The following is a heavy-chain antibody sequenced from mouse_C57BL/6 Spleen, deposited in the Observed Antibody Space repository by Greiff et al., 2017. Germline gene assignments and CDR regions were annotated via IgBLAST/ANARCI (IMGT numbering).Heavy chain of an antibody. CDR3: ARGTPGHYFDY. J-gene: IGHJ2*01. CDR1: GYTFTSYW. CDR2: IDPSDSET. D-gene: IGHD3-3*01. V-gene: IGHV1-52*01. Sequence: SSVNLSCKASGYTFTSYWMHWVKQRPIQGLEWIGNIDPSDSETHYNQKFKDKATLTVDKSSSTAYMQLSRLTSEDSAVYYCARGTPGHYFDYWGQGTTLTVSS.